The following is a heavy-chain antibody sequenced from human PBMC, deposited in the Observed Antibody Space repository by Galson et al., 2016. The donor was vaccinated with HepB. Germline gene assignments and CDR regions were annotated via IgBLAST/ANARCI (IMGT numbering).Heavy chain of an antibody. CDR2: IEKDGSEK. J-gene: IGHJ4*02. D-gene: IGHD5-24*01. CDR1: GFTFSNAW. Sequence: SLRLSCAVSGFTFSNAWMSWVRQAPGKGLQWVANIEKDGSEKNYVDSVKGRFTISRDNAKNSLYLQMNTLRAEDTAVYYCAAGAGWVEDYWGQGTLVIVSS. CDR3: AAGAGWVEDY. V-gene: IGHV3-7*03.